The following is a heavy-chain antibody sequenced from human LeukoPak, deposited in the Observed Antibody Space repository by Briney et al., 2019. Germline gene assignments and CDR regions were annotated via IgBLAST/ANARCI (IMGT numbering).Heavy chain of an antibody. CDR2: IYYSGST. J-gene: IGHJ4*02. CDR3: AREGGHDSPIDY. CDR1: GGSISSYY. V-gene: IGHV4-59*01. Sequence: PSETLSLTCTVSGGSISSYYWSWIRQPPWKGLEWIGYIYYSGSTNYNPSLKSRVTISVDTSKNQFSLKLSSVTAADTAVYYCAREGGHDSPIDYWGQGTLVTVSS. D-gene: IGHD3-16*01.